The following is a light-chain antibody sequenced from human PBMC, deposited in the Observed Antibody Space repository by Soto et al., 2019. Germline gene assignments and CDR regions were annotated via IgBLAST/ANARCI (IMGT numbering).Light chain of an antibody. Sequence: DIQMTQSPSTLSGSVGDRVTITCRASQTISSWLAWYQQKPGKAPKLLIYKASTLKSGVPSRFSGSGSGTEFTLTISSLQPDDFATYYCQQSYSTPLTFGQGTRLDNK. J-gene: IGKJ5*01. CDR1: QTISSW. CDR2: KAS. V-gene: IGKV1-5*03. CDR3: QQSYSTPLT.